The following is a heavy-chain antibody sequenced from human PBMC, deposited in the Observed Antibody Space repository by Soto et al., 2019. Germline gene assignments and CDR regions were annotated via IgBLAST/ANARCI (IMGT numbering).Heavy chain of an antibody. Sequence: QVQLVQSGAEVKKPGSSVKVSCKASGGTFSSYAISWVRQAPGQGLEWMGGIIPIFGTANYAQKFQGRVTITADESTSTAYMELSSLRSEDTAVYYCASKGESGGVAVAGGDYYYYGMDVWGQGTTVTVSS. D-gene: IGHD6-19*01. CDR3: ASKGESGGVAVAGGDYYYYGMDV. V-gene: IGHV1-69*12. CDR1: GGTFSSYA. CDR2: IIPIFGTA. J-gene: IGHJ6*02.